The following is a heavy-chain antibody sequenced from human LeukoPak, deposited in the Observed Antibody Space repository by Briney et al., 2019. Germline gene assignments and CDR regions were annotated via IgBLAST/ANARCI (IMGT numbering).Heavy chain of an antibody. CDR3: ANSAYDY. CDR2: ITGSGGYT. D-gene: IGHD6-19*01. Sequence: PGESLRLSCAASGFIFSNYAMSWVRQAPGKGLEWVSSITGSGGYTYYADSVKGRFTISRDNSRNTLYLQMNSLRAEDTAVYYCANSAYDYWGQGTLVTVSS. J-gene: IGHJ4*02. CDR1: GFIFSNYA. V-gene: IGHV3-23*01.